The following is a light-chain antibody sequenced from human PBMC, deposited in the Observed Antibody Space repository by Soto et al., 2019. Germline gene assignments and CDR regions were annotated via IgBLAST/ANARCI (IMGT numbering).Light chain of an antibody. V-gene: IGKV1-39*01. CDR3: QGSYRSPLS. Sequence: DIQMTQSPSSLSASVGDIVTITCRASQSISSYLKRYQQKPGNAPKLLTYAAFILQSGVLSRFSGSGSGTDFTLTISSLQPEDFATSYCQGSYRSPLSFGGGTKVEIK. CDR2: AAF. J-gene: IGKJ4*01. CDR1: QSISSY.